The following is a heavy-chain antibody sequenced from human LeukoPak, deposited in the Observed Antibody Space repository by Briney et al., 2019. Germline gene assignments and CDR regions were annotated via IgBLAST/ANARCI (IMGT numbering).Heavy chain of an antibody. J-gene: IGHJ6*03. CDR2: IYYSGST. Sequence: SQTLSLTCTVSGGSISSGDYYWRWIRQPPGKGLEWIVYIYYSGSTYYNPSLKSRVTIAVDTSKNQFSLKLSSVTAADTAVYYCASDYCSSTSCSSRGGYYYYYMDVWGKGTTVTVSS. D-gene: IGHD2-2*01. V-gene: IGHV4-30-4*08. CDR3: ASDYCSSTSCSSRGGYYYYYMDV. CDR1: GGSISSGDYY.